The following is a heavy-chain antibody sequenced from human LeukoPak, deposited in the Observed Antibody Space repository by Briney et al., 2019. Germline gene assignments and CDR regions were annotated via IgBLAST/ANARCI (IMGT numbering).Heavy chain of an antibody. CDR2: ISYDGSNK. J-gene: IGHJ4*02. D-gene: IGHD3-9*01. Sequence: GGSLRLSCAASGFTFSSHEMNWVRQAPGKGLEWVAVISYDGSNKYYAASVKGRFTISRDNSKNTLYLQMNSLRAEDTAVYYCAKDLRYFDWLEYYFDYWGQGTLVIVSS. CDR1: GFTFSSHE. V-gene: IGHV3-30*18. CDR3: AKDLRYFDWLEYYFDY.